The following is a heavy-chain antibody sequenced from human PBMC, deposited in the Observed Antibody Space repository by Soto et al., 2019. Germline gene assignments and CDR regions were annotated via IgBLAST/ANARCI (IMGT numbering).Heavy chain of an antibody. D-gene: IGHD3-10*01. CDR1: GYTFTNYE. Sequence: QVQLVQSGAEVKKPGASVKVSCKASGYTFTNYEISWARQATGQGLGWMGWMIPGSGNTGYAHKFQDRVTMTRNISISTAYMELSRLGSDDTAISYCARMAASGSLNWFDPWGQGTLVTVSS. V-gene: IGHV1-8*01. J-gene: IGHJ5*02. CDR3: ARMAASGSLNWFDP. CDR2: MIPGSGNT.